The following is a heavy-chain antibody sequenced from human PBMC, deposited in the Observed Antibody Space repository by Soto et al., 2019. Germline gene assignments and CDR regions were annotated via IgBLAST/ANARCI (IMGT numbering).Heavy chain of an antibody. D-gene: IGHD1-20*01. CDR3: ARGDNGMGPPGF. V-gene: IGHV4-39*01. J-gene: IGHJ4*02. CDR2: VYYSGTP. CDR1: GGSSRQSSYF. Sequence: PSETLSLTCAVSGGSSRQSSYFWGWIRQPPGKGLEWIASVYYSGTPYYNPSLKSRVTLSIDTSKTQISLKLKSLTAADTAVYYCARGDNGMGPPGFWGQGILVT.